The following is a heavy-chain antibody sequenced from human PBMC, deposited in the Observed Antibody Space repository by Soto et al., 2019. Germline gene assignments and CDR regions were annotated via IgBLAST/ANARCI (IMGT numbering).Heavy chain of an antibody. V-gene: IGHV1-8*01. Sequence: QVQLVQSGAEVKKPGASVKVSCKASGYTFTSYDINWVRQATGQGLEWMGWMNPNSGNTGYAQKFQGRVTLTRNTSIITAYMELSSLRSEDTAVYYCALGGGVTIFGVVIIPDYFDYWGQGTLVTVSS. CDR3: ALGGGVTIFGVVIIPDYFDY. D-gene: IGHD3-3*01. J-gene: IGHJ4*02. CDR2: MNPNSGNT. CDR1: GYTFTSYD.